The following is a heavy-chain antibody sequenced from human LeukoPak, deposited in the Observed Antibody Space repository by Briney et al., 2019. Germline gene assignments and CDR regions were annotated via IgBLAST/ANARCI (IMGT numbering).Heavy chain of an antibody. CDR2: IKQDGSEK. Sequence: PGGPLRLSRAASGLKFSSNWMSWLRQAPGKGLEWVANIKQDGSEKYYVDSVKGRFTISRDNANNSLYLQMNSLRAEDTAVYYCAREGPSVTPYYWGQGTLVTVSS. CDR1: GLKFSSNW. V-gene: IGHV3-7*01. CDR3: AREGPSVTPYY. D-gene: IGHD4-17*01. J-gene: IGHJ4*02.